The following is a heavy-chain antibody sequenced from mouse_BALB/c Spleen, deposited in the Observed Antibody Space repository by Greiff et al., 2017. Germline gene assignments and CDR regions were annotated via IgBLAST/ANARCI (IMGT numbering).Heavy chain of an antibody. Sequence: EVQVVESGGGLVQPGGSRKLSCAASGFTFSSFGMHWVRQAPEKGLEWVAYISSGSSTIYYADTVKGRFTISRDNPKNTLFLQMTSLRSEDTAMYYCAKLWLRRDYAMDYWGQGTSVTVSS. D-gene: IGHD2-2*01. J-gene: IGHJ4*01. CDR1: GFTFSSFG. CDR3: AKLWLRRDYAMDY. V-gene: IGHV5-17*02. CDR2: ISSGSSTI.